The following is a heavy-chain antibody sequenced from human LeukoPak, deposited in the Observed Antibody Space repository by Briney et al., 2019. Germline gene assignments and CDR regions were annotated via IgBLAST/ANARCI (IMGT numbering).Heavy chain of an antibody. CDR1: GFTFGDYA. Sequence: GGSLRLSCTTSGFTFGDYAMSWFRQAPGKGLDWVGFIRSKAYGGTTEYAASLKGRITISRDDSKTIAYLQMSSLKTEDTAVYYCSRGRRSPDSWGQGTLVTVSS. V-gene: IGHV3-49*03. D-gene: IGHD5-24*01. CDR3: SRGRRSPDS. CDR2: IRSKAYGGTT. J-gene: IGHJ5*01.